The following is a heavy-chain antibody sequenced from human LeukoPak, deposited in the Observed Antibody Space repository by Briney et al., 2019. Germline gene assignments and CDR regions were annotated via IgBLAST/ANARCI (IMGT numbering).Heavy chain of an antibody. CDR2: IRQHGSEK. J-gene: IGHJ4*02. Sequence: PGGSLRLSCAASGFTFSSYWMSWVRQAPGKGLEWVANIRQHGSEKYYVDSVKGRFIISRDNANNSLYLQMNSLRVEDTAVYYCARGLRLVGATSYWGQGTLVTVSS. V-gene: IGHV3-7*01. CDR1: GFTFSSYW. D-gene: IGHD1-26*01. CDR3: ARGLRLVGATSY.